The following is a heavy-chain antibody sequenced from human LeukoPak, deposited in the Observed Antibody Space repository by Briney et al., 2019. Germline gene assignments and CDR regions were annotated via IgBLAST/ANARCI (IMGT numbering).Heavy chain of an antibody. J-gene: IGHJ4*02. Sequence: ASVKVSCKASEYTFTSYYMHWVRQAPGQGLEWMGIINPSGGSTSYAQKFQGRVTMTRDMSTSTVYMELSSLRSEDTAVYYCARAYYDFWSGYYKGAGYWGQGTLVTVSS. CDR2: INPSGGST. V-gene: IGHV1-46*01. D-gene: IGHD3-3*01. CDR1: EYTFTSYY. CDR3: ARAYYDFWSGYYKGAGY.